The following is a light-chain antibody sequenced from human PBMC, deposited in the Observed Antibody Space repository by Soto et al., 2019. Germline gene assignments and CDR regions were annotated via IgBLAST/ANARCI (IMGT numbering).Light chain of an antibody. V-gene: IGKV1-5*01. J-gene: IGKJ1*01. CDR2: DAS. CDR1: QTISSW. CDR3: QHYNSYSEA. Sequence: DIKITQSPSTLSGSVGDRVTINCRASQTISSWLAWYQQKPGKAPKFLIYDASTLESGVPSRFSGSGSGTEFTLTISSLQPDDFATYYCQHYNSYSEAFGQGTKVDIK.